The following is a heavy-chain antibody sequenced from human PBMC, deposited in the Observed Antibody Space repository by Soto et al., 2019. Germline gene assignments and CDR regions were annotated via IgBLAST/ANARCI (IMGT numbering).Heavy chain of an antibody. J-gene: IGHJ4*02. Sequence: GGSLRLSCAASGFPFYDYAMSWVRQAPGKGLEWVSTVAASSNTHYADSVRGRSTISRDTRNSMLFLQLDSLRAEDTAVCFCAIATIWCGTDRCNTECFYYWGPGTLVTVSS. CDR2: VAASSNT. V-gene: IGHV3-23*01. CDR1: GFPFYDYA. CDR3: AIATIWCGTDRCNTECFYY. D-gene: IGHD3-3*01.